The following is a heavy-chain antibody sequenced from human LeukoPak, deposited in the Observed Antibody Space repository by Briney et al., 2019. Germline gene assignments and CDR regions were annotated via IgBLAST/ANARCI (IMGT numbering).Heavy chain of an antibody. CDR3: AREGYSLDTRISSSFDI. V-gene: IGHV4-59*01. D-gene: IGHD6-6*01. Sequence: SETLSLTCTVSGGSISSDYWSWIRQPPWKGLEWIGYIYYSGSTNYNPSLKSRVTISVDTSKNQFSLKLSSVTAADTAVYYCAREGYSLDTRISSSFDIWGQGTMVTVSS. CDR1: GGSISSDY. CDR2: IYYSGST. J-gene: IGHJ3*02.